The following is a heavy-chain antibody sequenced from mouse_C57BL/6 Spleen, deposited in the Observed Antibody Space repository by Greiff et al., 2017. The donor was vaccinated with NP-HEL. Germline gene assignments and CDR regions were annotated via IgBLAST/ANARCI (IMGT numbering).Heavy chain of an antibody. CDR3: ARGREGKRYCDV. Sequence: QVQLQQPGAELVKPGASVKMSCKASGYTFTSYWITWVKQRPGQGLEWIGDIYPGSGSTNYNEKFKSKATLTVDTSSSTAYMQLSSLTSEDSAVYYCARGREGKRYCDVWGTGTTVTVSS. V-gene: IGHV1-55*01. CDR2: IYPGSGST. J-gene: IGHJ1*03. D-gene: IGHD2-1*01. CDR1: GYTFTSYW.